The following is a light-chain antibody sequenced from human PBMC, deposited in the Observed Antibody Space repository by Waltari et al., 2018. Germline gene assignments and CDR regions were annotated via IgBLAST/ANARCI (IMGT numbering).Light chain of an antibody. CDR2: WAS. CDR1: QSVLYSSNSKNY. J-gene: IGKJ1*01. CDR3: LQYYRTPRA. V-gene: IGKV4-1*01. Sequence: DIVMTQSPDSLAVSLGERATINCKSSQSVLYSSNSKNYLAWYQQKPGQPPKLLIYWASTRESGVPDRFSGSGSGTDFTLTITSLQAEDVAVYYCLQYYRTPRAFGQGTKVEIK.